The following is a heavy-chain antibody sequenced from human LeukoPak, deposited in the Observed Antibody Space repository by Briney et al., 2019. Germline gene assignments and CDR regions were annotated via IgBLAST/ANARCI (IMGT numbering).Heavy chain of an antibody. D-gene: IGHD3-10*01. CDR1: GGSFSGYY. V-gene: IGHV4-34*01. CDR3: ARGLRSGITMVRGVKWFDP. CDR2: ISHSGST. J-gene: IGHJ5*02. Sequence: PSETLSLTCAVYGGSFSGYYWSWIRQPPGKGLEWIGEISHSGSTNYNPSLKSRVTISVDTSKNQFSLKLSSVTAADTAVYYCARGLRSGITMVRGVKWFDPWGQGTLVTVSS.